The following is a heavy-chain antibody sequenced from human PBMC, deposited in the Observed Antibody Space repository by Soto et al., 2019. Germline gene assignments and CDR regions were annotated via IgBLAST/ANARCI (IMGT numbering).Heavy chain of an antibody. D-gene: IGHD3-9*01. V-gene: IGHV1-2*02. Sequence: ASVKVSCKASGYTLIGHYIHWVRQAPGQGLEWMGWINPNSGGTNYAQKFQGRVTMTRDTSISTAYLELSRLRSDDTAVYYCARDSYYDILTGYSRNAFDIWGRGTMVT. CDR3: ARDSYYDILTGYSRNAFDI. J-gene: IGHJ3*02. CDR1: GYTLIGHY. CDR2: INPNSGGT.